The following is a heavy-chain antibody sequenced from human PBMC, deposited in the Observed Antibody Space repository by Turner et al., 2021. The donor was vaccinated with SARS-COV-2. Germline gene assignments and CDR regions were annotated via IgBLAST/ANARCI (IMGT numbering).Heavy chain of an antibody. V-gene: IGHV4-34*02. Sequence: VQLQQWGAGLLKPSATLSLTGAVYGGSFSGYYWTWLRQPPEKGLEWIGEIHPSGTTYHNPSLKGRVTMSVDTSKNQFYLKVSSVTAADTAVYYCAKGDDSRKSGLLWGQGTLVTVSS. D-gene: IGHD2-15*01. J-gene: IGHJ4*02. CDR2: IHPSGTT. CDR3: AKGDDSRKSGLL. CDR1: GGSFSGYY.